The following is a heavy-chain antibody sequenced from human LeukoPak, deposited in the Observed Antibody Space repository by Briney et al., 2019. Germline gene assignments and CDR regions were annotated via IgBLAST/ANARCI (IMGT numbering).Heavy chain of an antibody. D-gene: IGHD1-14*01. CDR3: ARELRNIGEYYFDY. CDR1: DTVNHYH. Sequence: RSETLSLTCSVDTVNHYHWNWVRQSAGTGLEWIGRVHTTSGNTFANPSLWGRVTVSIDTTKNEFLLQLTSMTAADTAVYHCARELRNIGEYYFDYWGQGVPVTVSS. J-gene: IGHJ4*02. CDR2: VHTTSGNT. V-gene: IGHV4-4*07.